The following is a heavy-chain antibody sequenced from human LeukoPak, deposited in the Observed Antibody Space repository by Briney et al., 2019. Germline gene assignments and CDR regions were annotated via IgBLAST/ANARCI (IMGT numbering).Heavy chain of an antibody. CDR3: ARSPIGAVAGMVDY. CDR2: ISAYNGNT. CDR1: GYTFTSYG. Sequence: ASVKVSCKASGYTFTSYGISWVRQAPGQGLEWMGWISAYNGNTNYAQKLQGRVTMTTDTSTSTAYMELRSLRSDDTAVYYCARSPIGAVAGMVDYWGQGTLVTVSS. V-gene: IGHV1-18*01. J-gene: IGHJ4*02. D-gene: IGHD6-19*01.